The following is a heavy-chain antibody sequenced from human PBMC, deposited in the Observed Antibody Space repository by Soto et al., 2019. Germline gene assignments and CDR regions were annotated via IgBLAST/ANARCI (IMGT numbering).Heavy chain of an antibody. CDR1: GGSISSGGYY. CDR3: ARDFFDSSDYTTNWFDP. D-gene: IGHD3-22*01. CDR2: IYHTGNA. J-gene: IGHJ5*02. V-gene: IGHV4-39*01. Sequence: SETLSLTCTVSGGSISSGGYYWAWIRQPPGEGLEWIGSIYHTGNAYYNPSLKSRVTISVDTSKNQFSLKLTSVTAADAALYYCARDFFDSSDYTTNWFDPWGQGTLVTVSS.